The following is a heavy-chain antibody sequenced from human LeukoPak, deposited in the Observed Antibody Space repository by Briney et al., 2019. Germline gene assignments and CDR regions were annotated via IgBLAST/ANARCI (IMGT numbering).Heavy chain of an antibody. CDR2: ISWNSGSI. J-gene: IGHJ4*02. CDR1: GFTFENYA. V-gene: IGHV3-9*01. Sequence: GGSLRLSCVASGFTFENYAMHWVRQAPGKGLEWASGISWNSGSIGYADSVKGRFTISRDNAKNSLYLQMNSLRAEDTALYYCAKAHDSSGYPFDYWGQGTLVTVSS. CDR3: AKAHDSSGYPFDY. D-gene: IGHD3-22*01.